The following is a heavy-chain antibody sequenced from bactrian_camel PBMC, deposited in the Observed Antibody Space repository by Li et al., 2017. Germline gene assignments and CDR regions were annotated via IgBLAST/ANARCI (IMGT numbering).Heavy chain of an antibody. CDR3: AADPLAKRACNLVRGDYKY. V-gene: IGHV3S53*01. D-gene: IGHD1*01. J-gene: IGHJ4*01. CDR2: IDRDGTT. CDR1: GHTDSIDSLIT. Sequence: VQLVESGGDSVQAGGTLRLSCVASGHTDSIDSLITMGWLRQAPGKEREGVAVIDRDGTTAYADSVKGRFTISQDGAKNTLYLHMNNLKPEDTAMYYCAADPLAKRACNLVRGDYKYWGQGTQVTVS.